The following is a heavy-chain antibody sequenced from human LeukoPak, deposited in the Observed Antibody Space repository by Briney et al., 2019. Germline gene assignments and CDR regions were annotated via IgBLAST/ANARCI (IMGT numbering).Heavy chain of an antibody. Sequence: SETLSLTCTVSGGSISSGGYYWSWIRQPPGKGLEWIGYIYHSGSTYYNPSLKSRVTISVDRSKNQFPLKLGSVTAADTAVYYCARDEDFYGSGSYNPGFFQHWGQGTLVTVSS. D-gene: IGHD3-10*01. CDR2: IYHSGST. V-gene: IGHV4-30-2*01. CDR3: ARDEDFYGSGSYNPGFFQH. J-gene: IGHJ1*01. CDR1: GGSISSGGYY.